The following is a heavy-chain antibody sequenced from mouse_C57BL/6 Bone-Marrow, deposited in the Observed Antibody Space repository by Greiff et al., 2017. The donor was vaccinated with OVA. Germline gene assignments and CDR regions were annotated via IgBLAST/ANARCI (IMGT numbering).Heavy chain of an antibody. V-gene: IGHV5-12*01. J-gene: IGHJ1*03. Sequence: EVKLVESGGGLVQPGGSLKLSCAASGFTFSDYYMYWVRQTPEKRLEWVAYISNGGGSTYYPDTVKGRFTISRDNAKNTLYLQMSRLKSEDTAMYYCARRGYGSSYWYFDVWGTVTTVTVSS. CDR1: GFTFSDYY. D-gene: IGHD1-1*01. CDR3: ARRGYGSSYWYFDV. CDR2: ISNGGGST.